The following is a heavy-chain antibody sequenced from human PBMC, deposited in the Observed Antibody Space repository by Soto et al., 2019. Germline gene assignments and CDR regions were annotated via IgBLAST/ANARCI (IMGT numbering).Heavy chain of an antibody. D-gene: IGHD1-26*01. CDR2: IPNDGDYK. CDR1: EFTFSSHL. CDR3: ARDEAFSAPYYLDY. Sequence: VQLVESGGGVVQPGRSLRLSCVASEFTFSSHLMHWVRQAPGKGLEWVAFIPNDGDYKNYADSVKGRFTISRDNSKDTVYLEIHSLRPEDTALYHCARDEAFSAPYYLDYWGQGTLVIVS. J-gene: IGHJ4*02. V-gene: IGHV3-30*03.